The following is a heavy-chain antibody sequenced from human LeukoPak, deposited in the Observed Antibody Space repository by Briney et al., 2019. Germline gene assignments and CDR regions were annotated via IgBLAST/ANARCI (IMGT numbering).Heavy chain of an antibody. CDR3: TRVLTGTGLGYFGY. CDR2: IRSKAYGGTT. D-gene: IGHD1-20*01. Sequence: GGSLRLSCTASGFTFGDYAMSWFRQAPGKGLEWVGFIRSKAYGGTTEYAASVKGRFTISRDDSKSIAYLQMNSLKTEDTAVYYCTRVLTGTGLGYFGYWGQGTLVTVSS. J-gene: IGHJ4*02. CDR1: GFTFGDYA. V-gene: IGHV3-49*03.